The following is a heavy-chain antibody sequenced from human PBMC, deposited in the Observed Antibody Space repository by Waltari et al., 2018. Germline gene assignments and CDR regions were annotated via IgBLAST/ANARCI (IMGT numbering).Heavy chain of an antibody. Sequence: QLQLQESGPGLVKPSETLSLTCTVSGGSISSSSYYWGWLRQPPGKGLEWIGSIYYSGSTYYNPSLKSRVTISVDTSKNQFSLKLSSVTAADTAVYYCARGQAQWLVPNWYFDLWGRGTLVTVSS. V-gene: IGHV4-39*07. CDR3: ARGQAQWLVPNWYFDL. CDR2: IYYSGST. CDR1: GGSISSSSYY. J-gene: IGHJ2*01. D-gene: IGHD6-19*01.